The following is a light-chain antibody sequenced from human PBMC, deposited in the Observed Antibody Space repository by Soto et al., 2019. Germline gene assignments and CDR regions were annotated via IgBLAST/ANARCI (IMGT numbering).Light chain of an antibody. CDR1: SSDVGGYNY. V-gene: IGLV2-8*01. J-gene: IGLJ1*01. CDR3: SSYATGFKGV. Sequence: QSALTQPASVSGSPGQSITISCAGTSSDVGGYNYVSWYQQHPGKAPKVIIYEVNKRPSGVPDRFSGSKSGNTASLTVSGLQAEDEADYYCSSYATGFKGVFGTGTKLTVL. CDR2: EVN.